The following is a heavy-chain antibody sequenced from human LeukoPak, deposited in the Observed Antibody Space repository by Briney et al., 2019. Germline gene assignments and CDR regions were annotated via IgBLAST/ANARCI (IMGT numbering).Heavy chain of an antibody. J-gene: IGHJ4*02. CDR2: IATDGGER. CDR1: GFSFSYYV. V-gene: IGHV3-30-3*01. Sequence: GGSLRLSCAGSGFSFSYYVMHWVRQAPGKGLEWVALIATDGGERYYADSVKGRFTISRDNSKNTLYVQMNSLRPEDTAIYYCARARGDSSPPSRYFDYWGQGAPVTVSS. D-gene: IGHD5-18*01. CDR3: ARARGDSSPPSRYFDY.